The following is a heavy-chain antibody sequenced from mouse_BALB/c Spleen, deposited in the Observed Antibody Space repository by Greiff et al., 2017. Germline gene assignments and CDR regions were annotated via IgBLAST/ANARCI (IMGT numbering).Heavy chain of an antibody. CDR1: GFTFSSYT. CDR2: ISSGGSYT. V-gene: IGHV5-6-4*01. D-gene: IGHD2-3*01. J-gene: IGHJ2*01. Sequence: DVQLVESGGGLVKPGGSLKLSCAASGFTFSSYTMSWVRQTPEKRLEWVATISSGGSYTYYPDSVKGRFTISRDNAKNTLYLQMSSLKSEDTAMYYCTRADGYFDYWGQGTTLTVSS. CDR3: TRADGYFDY.